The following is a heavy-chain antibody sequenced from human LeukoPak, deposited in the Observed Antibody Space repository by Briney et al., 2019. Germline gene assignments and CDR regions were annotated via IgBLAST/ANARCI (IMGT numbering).Heavy chain of an antibody. D-gene: IGHD3-10*01. Sequence: PSETLSLTCTVSGGSISSYYWSWIRQPPGKGLEWIGYIYYSGSTNYNPSLKSRVTMSVDTSKNQFSLKLSSVTAADTAVYYCAKEGAESFPDAFDIWGQGTMITVFS. CDR1: GGSISSYY. J-gene: IGHJ3*02. CDR2: IYYSGST. CDR3: AKEGAESFPDAFDI. V-gene: IGHV4-59*01.